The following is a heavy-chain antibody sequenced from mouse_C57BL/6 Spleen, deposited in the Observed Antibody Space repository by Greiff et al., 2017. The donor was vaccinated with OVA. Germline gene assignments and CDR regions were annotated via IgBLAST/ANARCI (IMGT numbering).Heavy chain of an antibody. CDR2: IHPSDSDT. Sequence: QVQLKQPGAELVKPGASVKVSCKASGYTFTSYWMHWVKQRPGQGLEWIGRIHPSDSDTNYNQKFKGKATLTVDKSSSTAYMQLSSLTSEDSAVYYCAIWAYYEYDFDYWGQGTTLTVSS. J-gene: IGHJ2*01. CDR1: GYTFTSYW. D-gene: IGHD2-4*01. CDR3: AIWAYYEYDFDY. V-gene: IGHV1-74*01.